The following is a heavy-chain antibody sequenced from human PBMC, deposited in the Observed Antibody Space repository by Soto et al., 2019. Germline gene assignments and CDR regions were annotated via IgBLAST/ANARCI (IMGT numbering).Heavy chain of an antibody. D-gene: IGHD5-12*01. J-gene: IGHJ4*02. CDR1: GDSISTTTYY. Sequence: PSETLSLTCTVSGDSISTTTYYWGWIRQPPGKGLEWIGSVYYSGTTYYNPSLKSRVTISVDTSNNHFSLKLTSVTAADTAVYYCARGPVATIEPFDYWGQGTLVTVSS. V-gene: IGHV4-39*02. CDR3: ARGPVATIEPFDY. CDR2: VYYSGTT.